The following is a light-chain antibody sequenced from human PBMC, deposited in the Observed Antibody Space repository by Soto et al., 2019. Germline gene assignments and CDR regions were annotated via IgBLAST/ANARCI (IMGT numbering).Light chain of an antibody. CDR3: QQYNSYPYT. CDR2: KAS. J-gene: IGKJ2*01. Sequence: DIQMTQSPSTLSASVGNRVIITCRASQSISGWLAWYQQKPGRAPNLLIYKASTLASGVPSRFSGSGSGTEFTLTISSLQPDDFATYYCQQYNSYPYTFGHGTKREIK. CDR1: QSISGW. V-gene: IGKV1-5*03.